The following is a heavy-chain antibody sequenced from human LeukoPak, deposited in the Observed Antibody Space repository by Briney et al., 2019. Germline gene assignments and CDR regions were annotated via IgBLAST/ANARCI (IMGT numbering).Heavy chain of an antibody. Sequence: PGGSLRLSCAASGFTFSSYAMSWVRQAPGKGLEWVSAISGSGGSTYYADSVKGRFTISRDNSKNTLYLQMNSLRAEDTAVYHCAKGVRYYYGSGSYPTDYWGQGTLVTVSS. CDR3: AKGVRYYYGSGSYPTDY. CDR2: ISGSGGST. V-gene: IGHV3-23*01. J-gene: IGHJ4*02. D-gene: IGHD3-10*01. CDR1: GFTFSSYA.